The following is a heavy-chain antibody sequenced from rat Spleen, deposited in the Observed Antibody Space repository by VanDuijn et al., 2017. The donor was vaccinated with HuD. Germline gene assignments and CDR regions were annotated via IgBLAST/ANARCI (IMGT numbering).Heavy chain of an antibody. D-gene: IGHD2-3*01. Sequence: EVQLVESGGGLVQPERSLKLSCAASGFTFSDYNMAWVRQAPKKGLEWVATIIYDGSSTYYRDSVKGRFIISRDNAKSTLYLQMDSLRSEDTATCYCAREADIPFHYFDYWGQGVMVTVSS. J-gene: IGHJ2*01. CDR1: GFTFSDYN. CDR3: AREADIPFHYFDY. V-gene: IGHV5-7*01. CDR2: IIYDGSST.